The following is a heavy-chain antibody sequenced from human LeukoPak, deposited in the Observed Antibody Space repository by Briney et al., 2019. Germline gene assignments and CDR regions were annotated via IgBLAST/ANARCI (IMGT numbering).Heavy chain of an antibody. V-gene: IGHV1-2*02. CDR2: INPNSGGT. Sequence: GASVKVSCKASGYTFTGYYMHWVRQAPGQGLEWMGWINPNSGGTNYAQKFQGRVTMTRDTSISTAYMELRSLRSDDTAVYYCARDRLYSGSYPSDYWGQGTLVTVSS. CDR3: ARDRLYSGSYPSDY. CDR1: GYTFTGYY. D-gene: IGHD1-26*01. J-gene: IGHJ4*02.